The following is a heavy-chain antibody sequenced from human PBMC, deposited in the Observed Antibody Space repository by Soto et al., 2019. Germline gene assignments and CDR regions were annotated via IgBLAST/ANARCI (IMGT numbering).Heavy chain of an antibody. V-gene: IGHV4-4*08. Sequence: QVQLQVSGQGLVKPAESLSLTCTVSSGSISSFYSGWIRQPPGKGLEWIGYIYTGSTTYNPSPKSRVAISVDTSKNHFSLNVSSVTAADTAMYYCARLGASGDYMGLIDYWGQGALVTVSS. D-gene: IGHD4-17*01. CDR2: IYTGST. J-gene: IGHJ4*02. CDR1: SGSISSFY. CDR3: ARLGASGDYMGLIDY.